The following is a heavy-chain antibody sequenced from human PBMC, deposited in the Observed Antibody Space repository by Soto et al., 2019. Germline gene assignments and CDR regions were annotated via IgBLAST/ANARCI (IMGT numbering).Heavy chain of an antibody. CDR3: ASTREPDCSGGSCYSVSYFFYESYNWFDP. D-gene: IGHD2-15*01. CDR1: GGSISSGGYY. V-gene: IGHV4-31*03. Sequence: QVQLQESGPGLVKPSQTLSLTCTVSGGSISSGGYYWSWIRQHPGKGLEWIGYIYYSGSTYYNPSLKSRVTISVDTSKNQFSLKLSSVTAADTAVYYCASTREPDCSGGSCYSVSYFFYESYNWFDPWGQGTLVTVSS. J-gene: IGHJ5*02. CDR2: IYYSGST.